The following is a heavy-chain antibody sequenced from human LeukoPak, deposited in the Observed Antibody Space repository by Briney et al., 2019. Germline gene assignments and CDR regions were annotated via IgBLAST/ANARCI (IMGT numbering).Heavy chain of an antibody. Sequence: ASVKVSCKTSGYTFTDYYMHWVRQAPGQGLEWMGWINPNSGGTSSAQKFRGRVTMTRDTSITTVYMEVSWLTSDDTAIYYCARADRLDGGPYLIGPWGQGTLVTVSS. CDR3: ARADRLDGGPYLIGP. CDR2: INPNSGGT. CDR1: GYTFTDYY. J-gene: IGHJ5*02. V-gene: IGHV1-2*02. D-gene: IGHD2-21*01.